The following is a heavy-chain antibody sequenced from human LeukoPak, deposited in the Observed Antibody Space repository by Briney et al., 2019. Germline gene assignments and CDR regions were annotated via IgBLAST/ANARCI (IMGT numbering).Heavy chain of an antibody. CDR2: INHSGST. J-gene: IGHJ5*02. Sequence: SETLSLTCAVYGGSFSGYYWSWIRQPPGKGLEWIGEINHSGSTNYNPSLKSRVTISVDTSKNQFSLKLSSVTAADTAVYCCARRAGAYDFWSGYSQYNWFDPWGQGTLVTVSS. CDR1: GGSFSGYY. CDR3: ARRAGAYDFWSGYSQYNWFDP. D-gene: IGHD3-3*01. V-gene: IGHV4-34*01.